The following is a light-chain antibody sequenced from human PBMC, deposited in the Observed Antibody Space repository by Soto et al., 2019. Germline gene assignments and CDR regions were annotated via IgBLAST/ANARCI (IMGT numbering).Light chain of an antibody. V-gene: IGKV3-15*01. CDR2: DTS. Sequence: DIVLTQSPGTLSLSPGERATLSCRASQSVSTGYLAWYQQKPGQAPRLLIYDTSTRAPGISARFSGSGSGTEFTLTISTLQSEDFAVYYCQEYLQWPPGMFGQGTTVDMK. CDR3: QEYLQWPPGM. J-gene: IGKJ1*01. CDR1: QSVSTGY.